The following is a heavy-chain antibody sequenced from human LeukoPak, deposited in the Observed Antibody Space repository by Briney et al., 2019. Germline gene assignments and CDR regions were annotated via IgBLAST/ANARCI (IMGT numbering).Heavy chain of an antibody. CDR1: GGCFSGYH. CDR2: INHSGST. J-gene: IGHJ4*02. V-gene: IGHV4-34*01. CDR3: ARRVFGGYFDY. Sequence: PSETLSLTCAVYGGCFSGYHWSWIRQPPGKGLEWIGEINHSGSTNYNPSLKSRVTISVDTSKNQFSLKLSSVTAADTAVYYCARRVFGGYFDYWGQGTLVTVSS. D-gene: IGHD3-22*01.